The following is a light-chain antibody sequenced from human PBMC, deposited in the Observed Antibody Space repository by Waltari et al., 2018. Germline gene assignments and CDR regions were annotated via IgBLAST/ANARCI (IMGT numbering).Light chain of an antibody. V-gene: IGLV2-23*02. CDR2: EVT. CDR3: CSYAGSSTWV. CDR1: SNDVGTYKF. J-gene: IGLJ3*02. Sequence: QSALTQPVSVSGSPGQSITISCTGTSNDVGTYKFVSWYQQHPGKAHKVIIFEVTERPSGVSNRCPGSKSVNTASLTISGLQPEDEADYYCCSYAGSSTWVFGGGTKLTVL.